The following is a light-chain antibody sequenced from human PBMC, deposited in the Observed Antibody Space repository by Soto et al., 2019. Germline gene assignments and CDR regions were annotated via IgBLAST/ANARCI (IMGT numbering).Light chain of an antibody. CDR1: RSISSSY. CDR2: GAS. CDR3: QQYSTYTPRT. V-gene: IGKV3-20*01. J-gene: IGKJ1*01. Sequence: EIVLTQSPGTLSLSPGERATLSCRASRSISSSYLTWYQQKPGQAPRLLIYGASSRATGTPDRFSGSGSGTEFTLTISSLQPDDFATYYCQQYSTYTPRTFGQGTKV.